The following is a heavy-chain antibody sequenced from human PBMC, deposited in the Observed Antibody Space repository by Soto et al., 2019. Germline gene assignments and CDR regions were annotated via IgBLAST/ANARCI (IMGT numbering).Heavy chain of an antibody. CDR2: ISYDGSNK. D-gene: IGHD6-13*01. CDR1: GFIFSSYA. Sequence: GGSLRLSCVASGFIFSSYAMHWVRQAPGKGLEWVAVISYDGSNKYYADSVKGRFTISRDNSKNTLYLQMNSLRAEDTAVYYCARGGYSSSWFMDVWGQGTTVTVSS. V-gene: IGHV3-30-3*01. J-gene: IGHJ6*02. CDR3: ARGGYSSSWFMDV.